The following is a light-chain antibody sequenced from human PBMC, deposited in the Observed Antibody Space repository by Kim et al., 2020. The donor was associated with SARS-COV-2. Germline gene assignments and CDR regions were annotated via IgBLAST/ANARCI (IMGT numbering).Light chain of an antibody. Sequence: SVSPGQTACITCSRTHLGYKYVFWYQKKPGQSPLVFIHQHIQRPSGNPEPCSGSGTGNTATLTSSETQAVDEDDYSVQAWDSGTVVFGGGTKLTVL. CDR3: QAWDSGTVV. V-gene: IGLV3-1*01. CDR1: HLGYKY. CDR2: QHI. J-gene: IGLJ2*01.